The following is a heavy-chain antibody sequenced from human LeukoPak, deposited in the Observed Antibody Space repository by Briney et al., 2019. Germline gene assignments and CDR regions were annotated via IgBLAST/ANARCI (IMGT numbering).Heavy chain of an antibody. J-gene: IGHJ4*02. CDR1: GYSFTNNW. V-gene: IGHV5-51*01. CDR2: TYPSDSDT. CDR3: ARLYTYYFTY. D-gene: IGHD2-2*02. Sequence: GESLKISCKVSGYSFTNNWIAWVRQMPGKGLEWMGITYPSDSDTRYSPSFQGQVTISADKSISTAYLQWSSLKASDTAMYYCARLYTYYFTYWGQGTLVTVSS.